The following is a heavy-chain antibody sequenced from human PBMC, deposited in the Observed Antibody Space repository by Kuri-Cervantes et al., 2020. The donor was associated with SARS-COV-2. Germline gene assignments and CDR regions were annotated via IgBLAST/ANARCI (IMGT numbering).Heavy chain of an antibody. V-gene: IGHV4-34*01. CDR3: ARLGGYRSGYNLFDP. D-gene: IGHD5-18*01. CDR2: VNHNGGA. J-gene: IGHJ5*02. CDR1: GGSLSGYY. Sequence: GSLRLSCAIYGGSLSGYYWSWIRQSPGKRLEWIGEVNHNGGATYHTTLRSRVTISVDPSKAQFSLNLISVTAADTAVYYCARLGGYRSGYNLFDPWGQGTLVTVSS.